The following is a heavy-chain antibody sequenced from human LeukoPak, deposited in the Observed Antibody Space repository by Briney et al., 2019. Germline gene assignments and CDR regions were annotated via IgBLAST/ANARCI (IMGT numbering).Heavy chain of an antibody. D-gene: IGHD6-19*01. V-gene: IGHV3-30*03. CDR3: ARGASLYSSGWYYAY. CDR2: ISDDGTNR. Sequence: GGSLRLSCAVSGFTFSTYGMHWVRQAPGKGLEWVALISDDGTNRYADSVKGRFTISRDNSKNALYLQMNSLKAEDTAVYYCARGASLYSSGWYYAYWGQGTLVTVSS. J-gene: IGHJ4*02. CDR1: GFTFSTYG.